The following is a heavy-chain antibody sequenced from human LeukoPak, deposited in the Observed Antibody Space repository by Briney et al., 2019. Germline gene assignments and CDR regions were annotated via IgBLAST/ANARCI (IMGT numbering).Heavy chain of an antibody. CDR1: GFTFSSYE. J-gene: IGHJ4*02. Sequence: GGSLRLSCAASGFTFSSYEMNWVRQAPGKGLEWVSYISSSGSTIYYTDSVKGRFTISRDNAKNSLYLQMNSLRAEDTAVYYCARVNRLPDYFDYWGQGTLVTVSS. CDR2: ISSSGSTI. V-gene: IGHV3-48*03. D-gene: IGHD4-11*01. CDR3: ARVNRLPDYFDY.